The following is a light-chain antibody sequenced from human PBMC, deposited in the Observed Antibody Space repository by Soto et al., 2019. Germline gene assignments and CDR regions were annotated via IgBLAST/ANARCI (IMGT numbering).Light chain of an antibody. CDR2: GNS. Sequence: QAVVTQPPSVSGAPGQRVTISCTGISSNIGAGYDVHWYQQLPGAAPKLLIYGNSNRPSGVPDRFSGSTAGTSASLAITGLQAEDEADYYCQSYDSGLSGVVFGGGTKVTVL. CDR1: SSNIGAGYD. J-gene: IGLJ2*01. V-gene: IGLV1-40*01. CDR3: QSYDSGLSGVV.